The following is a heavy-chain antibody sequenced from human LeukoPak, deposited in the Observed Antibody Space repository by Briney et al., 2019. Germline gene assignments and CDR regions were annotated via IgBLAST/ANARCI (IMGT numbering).Heavy chain of an antibody. Sequence: SETLSLTCAVYGGSFSGYYWSWIRQPPGKGLEWIGEIGHSGSTNYNPSLKSRVTISVDTSKNQFSLKLSSVTAADTAVYCCARLIMAATAFDYWGQGTLVTVSS. CDR3: ARLIMAATAFDY. CDR2: IGHSGST. V-gene: IGHV4-34*01. D-gene: IGHD3-10*01. J-gene: IGHJ4*02. CDR1: GGSFSGYY.